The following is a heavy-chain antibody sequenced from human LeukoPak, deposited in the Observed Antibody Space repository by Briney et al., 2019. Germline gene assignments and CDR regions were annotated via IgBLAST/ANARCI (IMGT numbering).Heavy chain of an antibody. CDR2: ISSSSSYI. V-gene: IGHV3-21*01. CDR3: ARGDSSGWYGGYYYYYGMDV. Sequence: GGSLRLSCAASRFTFSSYSMSWVRQAPGKGLEWVSSISSSSSYIYYADSVKGRITIARDNAKNSLYLQMNSLRAEDTAVYYCARGDSSGWYGGYYYYYGMDVWGQGTTVTVSS. D-gene: IGHD6-19*01. J-gene: IGHJ6*02. CDR1: RFTFSSYS.